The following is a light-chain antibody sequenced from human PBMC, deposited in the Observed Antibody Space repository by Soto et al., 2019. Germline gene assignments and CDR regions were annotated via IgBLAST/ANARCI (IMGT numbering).Light chain of an antibody. CDR3: QRYIRAPWT. J-gene: IGKJ1*01. CDR1: HDISNY. V-gene: IGKV1-27*01. Sequence: DIQMTQSPSSLSASVGDRVTITCRASHDISNYLAWYQQKPGKVPKLLIYTASTLQSGVPSRFSGSGSGTDFTLTISSLQPEDVATYYCQRYIRAPWTFGQGTEVEIK. CDR2: TAS.